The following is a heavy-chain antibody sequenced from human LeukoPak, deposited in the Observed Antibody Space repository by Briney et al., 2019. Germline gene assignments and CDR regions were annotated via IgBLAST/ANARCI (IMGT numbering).Heavy chain of an antibody. J-gene: IGHJ4*02. Sequence: PSETLSLTCAVYGGSFSDYYWSWIRQPPGKGLEWIGEINHSGSTNYNPSLKSRVTISVDTSKNQFSLKLSSVTAADTAVYYCARTLKGVDYWGQGTLVTVSS. CDR2: INHSGST. V-gene: IGHV4-34*01. CDR1: GGSFSDYY. CDR3: ARTLKGVDY.